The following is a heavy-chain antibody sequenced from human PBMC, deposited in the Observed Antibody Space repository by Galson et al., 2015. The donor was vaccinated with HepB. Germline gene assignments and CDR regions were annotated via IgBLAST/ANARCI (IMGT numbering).Heavy chain of an antibody. Sequence: QSGAEVKKPGESLKISCKGSGYSFTSYWIGWVRQMPGQGLEWMGNISPGDSDTRYSPSFQGQVTISADKSISTAYLQWSSLKASDSAMDYCARPGTNGLTHHYYGMDVWGQGTTVTVSS. CDR1: GYSFTSYW. V-gene: IGHV5-51*03. D-gene: IGHD2-8*01. CDR2: ISPGDSDT. CDR3: ARPGTNGLTHHYYGMDV. J-gene: IGHJ6*02.